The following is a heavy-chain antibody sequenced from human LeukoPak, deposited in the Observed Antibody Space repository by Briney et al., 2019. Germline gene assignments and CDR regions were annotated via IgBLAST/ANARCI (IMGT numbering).Heavy chain of an antibody. V-gene: IGHV3-53*01. J-gene: IGHJ5*02. CDR1: GFTFSSYG. CDR3: ASLPLYYYGSGSYSP. D-gene: IGHD3-10*01. Sequence: PGGSLRLSCAASGFTFSSYGMHWVRQAPGKGLEWVSVIYSGGSTYYADSVKGRFTISRDNSKNTLYLQMNSLRAEDTAVYYCASLPLYYYGSGSYSPWGQGTLVTVSS. CDR2: IYSGGST.